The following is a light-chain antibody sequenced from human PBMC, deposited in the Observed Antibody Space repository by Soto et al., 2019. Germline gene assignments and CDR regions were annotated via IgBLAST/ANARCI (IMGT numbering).Light chain of an antibody. Sequence: QSVLIPPASVSGCPGQSITISCTGTTSDVGGYDYVSWYQLHPGKAPKLMVFEVSKRPSGVSYRFSGYKSGNTASLTISGLQAEDEADYFCSSYSISTAYLLGTWTKVTV. CDR2: EVS. CDR3: SSYSISTAYL. J-gene: IGLJ1*01. V-gene: IGLV2-14*01. CDR1: TSDVGGYDY.